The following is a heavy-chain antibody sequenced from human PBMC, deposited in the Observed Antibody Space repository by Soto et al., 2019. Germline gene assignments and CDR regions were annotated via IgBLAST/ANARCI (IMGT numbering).Heavy chain of an antibody. V-gene: IGHV3-48*01. Sequence: GGSLRLSCSAPGFTFGSYSMNWVRQAPGKGLEWVSYISSSSSTIYYADSVKGRFTISRDNAKNSLYLQMNSLRAEDTAVYYCAGQGGSRLNWFDPWGQGTLVTVSS. CDR3: AGQGGSRLNWFDP. J-gene: IGHJ5*02. CDR2: ISSSSSTI. CDR1: GFTFGSYS. D-gene: IGHD6-13*01.